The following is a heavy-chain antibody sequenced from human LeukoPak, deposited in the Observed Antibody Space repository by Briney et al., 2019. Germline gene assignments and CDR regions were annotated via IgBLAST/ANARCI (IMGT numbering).Heavy chain of an antibody. J-gene: IGHJ5*02. CDR2: INPNTGDT. V-gene: IGHV1-2*02. D-gene: IGHD3-10*01. CDR3: ARDEIGGSNWFDP. Sequence: ASVKVSSKTSGYIFTGYYIHWVRQAPGQGLEWMGWINPNTGDTNFTQKFQGRVTMTRDKSITTAYMDLSWLKSDDTAVYYCARDEIGGSNWFDPWGQGTLVTASS. CDR1: GYIFTGYY.